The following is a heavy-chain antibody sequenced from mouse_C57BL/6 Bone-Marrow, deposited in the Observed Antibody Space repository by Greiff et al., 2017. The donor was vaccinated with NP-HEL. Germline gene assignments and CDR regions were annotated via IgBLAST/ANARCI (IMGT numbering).Heavy chain of an antibody. CDR3: ARPLYGKPFAY. D-gene: IGHD1-1*01. Sequence: QVQLQQSGAELMKPGASVKLSCKATGYTFTGYWIEWVKQRPGHGLEWIGEILPGSGSTNYNEKFKGKATFTADKSSNTAYMQLSSLTTEDSAIYYCARPLYGKPFAYWGQGTLVTVSA. CDR1: GYTFTGYW. J-gene: IGHJ3*01. CDR2: ILPGSGST. V-gene: IGHV1-9*01.